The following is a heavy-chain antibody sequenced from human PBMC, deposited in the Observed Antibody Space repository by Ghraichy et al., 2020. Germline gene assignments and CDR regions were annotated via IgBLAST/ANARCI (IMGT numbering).Heavy chain of an antibody. CDR3: AKESIEQWLVYDAFDI. Sequence: ETLSLTCAASGFTFSSYAMSGVRQPPGKGLEWVSAISGSGGGTYYADSVKGRFTISRDTSKNTLYLQMNSVRAEDTAVYYCAKESIEQWLVYDAFDIGGQGTMVTVSS. CDR1: GFTFSSYA. D-gene: IGHD6-19*01. CDR2: ISGSGGGT. V-gene: IGHV3-23*01. J-gene: IGHJ3*02.